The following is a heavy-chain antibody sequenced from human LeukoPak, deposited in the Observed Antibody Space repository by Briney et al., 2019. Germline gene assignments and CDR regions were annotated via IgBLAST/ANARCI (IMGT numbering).Heavy chain of an antibody. CDR3: ARGTGSSWLRYWYFDL. Sequence: SETLSLTCTVSGGSISSYYWSWIRQPPGKGLEWIGYIYYSGSTNYNPSLKSRVTMSVDTSKNQFPLKLSSVTAADTAVYYCARGTGSSWLRYWYFDLWGRGTLVTVSS. CDR1: GGSISSYY. CDR2: IYYSGST. J-gene: IGHJ2*01. D-gene: IGHD6-13*01. V-gene: IGHV4-59*12.